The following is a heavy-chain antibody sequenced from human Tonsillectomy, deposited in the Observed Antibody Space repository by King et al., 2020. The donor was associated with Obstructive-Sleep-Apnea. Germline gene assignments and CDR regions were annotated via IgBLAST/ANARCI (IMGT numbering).Heavy chain of an antibody. CDR1: GFTFTSYW. CDR3: ARVVLAAFDI. V-gene: IGHV3-7*01. J-gene: IGHJ3*02. Sequence: VQLVESGGCLVQPGGSLRLSCAASGFTFTSYWMTWVRTSPGKGLYWLSNIKQVGGEKYYVDSRKGRFTTSRDNAKNSVDLQMHSLRGEDTAVYYCARVVLAAFDIWGQGTVVTVSS. CDR2: IKQVGGEK.